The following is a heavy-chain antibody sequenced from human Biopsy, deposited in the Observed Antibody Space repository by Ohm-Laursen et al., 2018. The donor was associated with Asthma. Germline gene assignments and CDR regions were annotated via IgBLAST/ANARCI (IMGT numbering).Heavy chain of an antibody. D-gene: IGHD6-6*01. CDR3: ARGKTWGRSYYFDY. Sequence: SLRLSCAATGFTFHNYVMHWVRQAPGKGLEWVAGIFFDGSNKYYADSVKGRFTISRDNSKDTLYLQVNSLRGDDTAVYYCARGKTWGRSYYFDYWGQGTLVTVSS. V-gene: IGHV3-30-3*01. J-gene: IGHJ4*02. CDR2: IFFDGSNK. CDR1: GFTFHNYV.